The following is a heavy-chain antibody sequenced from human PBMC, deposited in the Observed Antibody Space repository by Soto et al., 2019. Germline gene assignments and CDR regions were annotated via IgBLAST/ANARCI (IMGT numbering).Heavy chain of an antibody. CDR2: ISSSSSYI. D-gene: IGHD1-26*01. Sequence: GGSLRLSCAASGFTFSSYSMNWVRQAPGKGLEWVSSISSSSSYIYYADSVKGRFTISRDNAKNSLYLQMNSLRAEDTAVYYCARDYSGSYLSQSWFDPWGQGTLVTVSS. CDR1: GFTFSSYS. CDR3: ARDYSGSYLSQSWFDP. J-gene: IGHJ5*02. V-gene: IGHV3-21*01.